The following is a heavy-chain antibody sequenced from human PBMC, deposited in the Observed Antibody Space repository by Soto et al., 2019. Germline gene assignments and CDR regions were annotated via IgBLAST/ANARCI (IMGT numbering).Heavy chain of an antibody. Sequence: GGSLRLSCAASGFTFSSYWMHWVRQGPGKGLVWVSRIDSDGSGTTYADSVKGRFTIFRDNAKNTLYLQMNSLRVEDTAVYYCARVRSGYYYYVMDVWGQGTTVTVSS. D-gene: IGHD3-3*01. CDR2: IDSDGSGT. CDR3: ARVRSGYYYYVMDV. J-gene: IGHJ6*02. CDR1: GFTFSSYW. V-gene: IGHV3-74*03.